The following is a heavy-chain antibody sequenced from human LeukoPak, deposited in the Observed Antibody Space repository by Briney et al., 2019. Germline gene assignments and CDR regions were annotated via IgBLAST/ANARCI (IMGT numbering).Heavy chain of an antibody. CDR2: IYHSGST. D-gene: IGHD2-2*01. Sequence: SQTLSLTCTVSGGSISSGGYYWSWIRQPPGKGLEWIGYIYHSGSTYYNPSLKSRVTISVDRSKNQFSLKLSSVTAADTAVYYCARALVPAAIAFDIWGQGTMVTVSS. J-gene: IGHJ3*02. CDR1: GGSISSGGYY. V-gene: IGHV4-30-2*01. CDR3: ARALVPAAIAFDI.